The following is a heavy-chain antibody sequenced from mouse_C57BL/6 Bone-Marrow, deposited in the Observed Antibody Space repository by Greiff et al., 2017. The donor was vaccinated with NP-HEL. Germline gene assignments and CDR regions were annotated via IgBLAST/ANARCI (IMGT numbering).Heavy chain of an antibody. CDR3: ARGYGYDKDYYFDY. CDR1: GYAFTNYL. J-gene: IGHJ2*01. V-gene: IGHV1-54*01. CDR2: INPGSGGT. D-gene: IGHD2-2*01. Sequence: QVQLQQSGAELVRPGTSVKVSCKASGYAFTNYLIEWVKQRPGQGLEWIGVINPGSGGTNYNEKFKGKATLTADKSSSTAYMQLSSRTSEDSAVYFCARGYGYDKDYYFDYWGQGTTVTVSS.